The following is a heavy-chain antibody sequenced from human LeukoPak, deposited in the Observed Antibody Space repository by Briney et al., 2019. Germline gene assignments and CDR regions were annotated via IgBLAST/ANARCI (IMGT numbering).Heavy chain of an antibody. CDR1: GGSFSGYY. Sequence: SETLSLTCAVYGGSFSGYYWSWIRQPPGKGLEWIGEINHSGSTNYNPSLKSRVTISVDKSKNQFSLKLSSVTAADTAVYYCARDPSYSSPDQGSVDYWGQGTLVTVSS. J-gene: IGHJ4*02. V-gene: IGHV4-34*01. CDR2: INHSGST. CDR3: ARDPSYSSPDQGSVDY. D-gene: IGHD6-13*01.